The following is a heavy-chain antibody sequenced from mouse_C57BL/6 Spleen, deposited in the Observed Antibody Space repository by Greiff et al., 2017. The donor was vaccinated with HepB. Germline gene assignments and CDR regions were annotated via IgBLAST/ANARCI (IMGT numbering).Heavy chain of an antibody. CDR1: GYTFTSYW. CDR2: IYPGSGST. CDR3: AREGYYGSSSFAY. V-gene: IGHV1-55*01. D-gene: IGHD1-1*01. Sequence: QVHVKQPGAELVKPGASVKMSCKASGYTFTSYWITWVKQRPGQGLEWIGDIYPGSGSTNYNEKFKSKATLTVDTSSSTAYMQLSSLTSEDSAVYYCAREGYYGSSSFAYWGQGTLVTVSA. J-gene: IGHJ3*01.